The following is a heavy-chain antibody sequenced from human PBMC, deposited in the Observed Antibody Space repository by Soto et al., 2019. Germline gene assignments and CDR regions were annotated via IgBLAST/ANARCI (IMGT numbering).Heavy chain of an antibody. J-gene: IGHJ4*02. V-gene: IGHV4-59*11. CDR1: GGSISSHY. D-gene: IGHD3-22*01. Sequence: PSETLSLTCTVSGGSISSHYWSWIRQPPGKGLEWIGYIYYSGFTDYNPSLKSRVTISEDTSKNQFSLRRTSVTAADTAVYYCARDQNSSGYLDYWGQGILVTVSS. CDR3: ARDQNSSGYLDY. CDR2: IYYSGFT.